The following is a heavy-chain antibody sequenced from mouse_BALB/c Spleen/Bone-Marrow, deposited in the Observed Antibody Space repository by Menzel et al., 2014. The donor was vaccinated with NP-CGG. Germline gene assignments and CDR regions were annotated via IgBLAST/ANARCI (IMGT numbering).Heavy chain of an antibody. CDR1: GYSFTSYY. Sequence: VQLQESGPELVKPGASVKISCKASGYSFTSYYIHWVKQRSGQGLEWIGWIFPGSGNTKYNEKFKGKATLTADTSSSTAYMQLSSLTSEDSAVYFCARIHYGSSYGYFDAWGAGTTVTVSS. J-gene: IGHJ1*01. CDR3: ARIHYGSSYGYFDA. V-gene: IGHV1-66*01. D-gene: IGHD1-1*01. CDR2: IFPGSGNT.